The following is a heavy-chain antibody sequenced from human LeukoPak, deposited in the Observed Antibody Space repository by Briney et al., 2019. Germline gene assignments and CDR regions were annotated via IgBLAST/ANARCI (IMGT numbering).Heavy chain of an antibody. V-gene: IGHV1-2*02. D-gene: IGHD5-18*01. CDR3: ARELTAMVTLRGFDY. CDR1: GYTFTGYY. Sequence: ASAKVSCKASGYTFTGYYMHWVRQAPGQGLEWMGWINPNSGGTNYAQKFQGRVTMTRDTSISTAYMELSRLRSDDTAVYYCARELTAMVTLRGFDYWGQGTLVTVSS. CDR2: INPNSGGT. J-gene: IGHJ4*02.